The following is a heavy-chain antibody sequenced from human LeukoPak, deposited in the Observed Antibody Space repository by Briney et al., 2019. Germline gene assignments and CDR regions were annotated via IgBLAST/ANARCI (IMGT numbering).Heavy chain of an antibody. Sequence: ASVKVSCKAAGYTLTGYYMHWVRQAPGQGLEWMGWINPNSGGTSYAQKFQGRVTMTRDTSISIAYMELSRLRSDDTAVYYCARDDNGMDVWGQGTTVTVSS. CDR2: INPNSGGT. CDR3: ARDDNGMDV. J-gene: IGHJ6*02. V-gene: IGHV1-2*02. CDR1: GYTLTGYY. D-gene: IGHD3-22*01.